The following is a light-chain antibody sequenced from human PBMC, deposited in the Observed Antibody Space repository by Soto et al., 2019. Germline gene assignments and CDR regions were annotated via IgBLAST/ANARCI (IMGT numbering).Light chain of an antibody. J-gene: IGKJ2*01. V-gene: IGKV3-15*01. CDR3: QQYHNWPPQYT. CDR2: GAS. CDR1: QTVSSN. Sequence: EIVMTQSPATLSVSPGERATVSCRASQTVSSNLAWYQQKLGQAPRLLIHGASTRATGVPAGFSGGGSGTEFTLTISSLQSEDFAVYYCQQYHNWPPQYTFGQGTKLQIK.